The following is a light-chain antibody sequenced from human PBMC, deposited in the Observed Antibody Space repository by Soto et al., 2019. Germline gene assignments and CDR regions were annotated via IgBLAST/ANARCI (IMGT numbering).Light chain of an antibody. CDR3: QQYHSFSFT. CDR2: DVF. V-gene: IGKV1-5*01. J-gene: IGKJ2*01. Sequence: DIQMTQSPSSLSASVGDRVTITCRVSQSITYWLAWYQQKPGRAPKLLIYDVFNLQSGVPSRFSGSGSGTEFTLTISSLQPDDSATYYCQQYHSFSFTFGQGTKLEIK. CDR1: QSITYW.